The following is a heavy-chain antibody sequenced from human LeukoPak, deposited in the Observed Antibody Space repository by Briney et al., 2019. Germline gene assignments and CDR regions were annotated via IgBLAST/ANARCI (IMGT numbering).Heavy chain of an antibody. CDR2: INWNGGST. Sequence: GGSLRLSCAASGLTFDDYGMSWVRQAPGKGLEWVSGINWNGGSTGYADSVKGRFTISRDNDKNSLYLQMNSLRAEDTALYHCARGPPAGPVDYWGQGTLVTVSS. V-gene: IGHV3-20*01. J-gene: IGHJ4*02. CDR3: ARGPPAGPVDY. D-gene: IGHD6-13*01. CDR1: GLTFDDYG.